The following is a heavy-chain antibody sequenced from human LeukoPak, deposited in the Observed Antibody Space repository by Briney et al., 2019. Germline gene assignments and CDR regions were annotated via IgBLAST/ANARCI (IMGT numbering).Heavy chain of an antibody. CDR3: ARDQPYYYGSGSYPSSFDY. V-gene: IGHV3-21*01. CDR1: GFTFSGYS. J-gene: IGHJ4*02. Sequence: GGSLRLSCAASGFTFSGYSMNWVRQAPGKGLEWVSSISSSSSYIYYADSVKGRFTISRDNAKNSLYLQMNSLRAEDTAVYYCARDQPYYYGSGSYPSSFDYWGQGTLVTVSS. D-gene: IGHD3-10*01. CDR2: ISSSSSYI.